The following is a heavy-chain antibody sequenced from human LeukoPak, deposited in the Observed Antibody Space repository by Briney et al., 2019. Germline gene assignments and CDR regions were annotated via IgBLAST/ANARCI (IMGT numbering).Heavy chain of an antibody. Sequence: GGSLRLSCAASGFTFDDYAMHWVRQAPGKGLEWVSGISWNSGSIGYADSVKGRFTISRDNAENSLYLQMNSLRAEDTALYYCAKDTSASGLRFFDYWGQGTLVTVSS. CDR2: ISWNSGSI. CDR3: AKDTSASGLRFFDY. V-gene: IGHV3-9*01. CDR1: GFTFDDYA. J-gene: IGHJ4*02. D-gene: IGHD5/OR15-5a*01.